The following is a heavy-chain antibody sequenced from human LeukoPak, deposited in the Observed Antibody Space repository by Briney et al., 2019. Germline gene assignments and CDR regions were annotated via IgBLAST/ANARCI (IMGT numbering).Heavy chain of an antibody. D-gene: IGHD3-16*02. CDR3: ARDLAGLWGSYPIDY. V-gene: IGHV3-7*01. Sequence: GGSLRLSCAASGFTFSSYWMSWVRQAPGKGLQWVANIKQDGSEEYYVDSVKGRFTVSRDNAKNSLYLQMNSLRAEDTAVYYCARDLAGLWGSYPIDYWGQGTLVTVSS. J-gene: IGHJ4*02. CDR2: IKQDGSEE. CDR1: GFTFSSYW.